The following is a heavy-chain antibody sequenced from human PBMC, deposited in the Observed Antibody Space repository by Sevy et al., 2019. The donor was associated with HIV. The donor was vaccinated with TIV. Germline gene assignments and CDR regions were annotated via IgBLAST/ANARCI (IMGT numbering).Heavy chain of an antibody. CDR2: IGFQGGQT. Sequence: GGSLRLSCTTSGFTFSEFGMHWVRQRPGKGLEWLAFIGFQGGQTHYAESVKGRFSISRDNFEKRLHLQMSNLGPDDEAVYFCVKVRWGSLSDYFGSWGQGTLVTVSS. V-gene: IGHV3-30*02. CDR1: GFTFSEFG. J-gene: IGHJ4*02. CDR3: VKVRWGSLSDYFGS. D-gene: IGHD3-16*01.